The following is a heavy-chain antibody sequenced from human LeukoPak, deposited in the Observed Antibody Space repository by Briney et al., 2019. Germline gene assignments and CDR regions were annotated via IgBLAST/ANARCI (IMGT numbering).Heavy chain of an antibody. D-gene: IGHD3-3*01. V-gene: IGHV3-30-3*01. J-gene: IGHJ4*02. CDR3: ARDKFVGYYDFWSGPAPADYFDY. CDR1: GFTFSSYA. Sequence: GGSLRLSCAASGFTFSSYAMHWVRQAPGKGLEWVAVISYDGSNKYYADSVKGRFTISRDNSKNTLYLQMNSLRAEDTAVYYCARDKFVGYYDFWSGPAPADYFDYWGQGTLVTVSS. CDR2: ISYDGSNK.